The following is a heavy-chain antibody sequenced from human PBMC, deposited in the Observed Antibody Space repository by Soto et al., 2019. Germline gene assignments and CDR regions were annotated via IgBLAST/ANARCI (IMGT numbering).Heavy chain of an antibody. CDR1: GFPFNNAW. CDR2: IRSEIAGGTT. Sequence: EVQLVESGGGLVKPGGSLRLSCAASGFPFNNAWMSWVRQAPGKGLEWVGHIRSEIAGGTTEYAAPVKGRFSISRDDSKSSVYLQMTNLKMEDTALYYCTTSGGGTLYFAHTYGLDVWGLGTTVIVSS. V-gene: IGHV3-15*01. J-gene: IGHJ6*02. CDR3: TTSGGGTLYFAHTYGLDV. D-gene: IGHD2-15*01.